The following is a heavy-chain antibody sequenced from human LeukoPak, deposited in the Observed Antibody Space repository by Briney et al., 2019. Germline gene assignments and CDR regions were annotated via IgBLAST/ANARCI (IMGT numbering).Heavy chain of an antibody. CDR3: ARERGYSYGYSDY. V-gene: IGHV3-21*01. CDR1: GFTFSGYG. Sequence: GGSRRLSCAASGFTFSGYGMNWVRQAPGKGLEWVSSISSTSSSTYYADSVKGRFTISRDNARNSLYLQMNSLRAEDTAVYYCARERGYSYGYSDYWGQGTLVTVSS. CDR2: ISSTSSST. D-gene: IGHD5-18*01. J-gene: IGHJ4*02.